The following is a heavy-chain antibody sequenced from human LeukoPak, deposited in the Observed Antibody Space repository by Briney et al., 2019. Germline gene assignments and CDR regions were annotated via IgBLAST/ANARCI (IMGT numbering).Heavy chain of an antibody. V-gene: IGHV7-4-1*02. CDR2: INTNTGNP. J-gene: IGHJ4*02. CDR1: GYTSTSYA. D-gene: IGHD6-6*01. Sequence: ASVKVSCKASGYTSTSYAMNWVRQAPGQGLEWMGWINTNTGNPTYAQGFTGRFVFSLDTSVSTAYLQISSLKAEDTAVYYCARGEQLVLNEFDLYYFDYWGQGTLVTVSS. CDR3: ARGEQLVLNEFDLYYFDY.